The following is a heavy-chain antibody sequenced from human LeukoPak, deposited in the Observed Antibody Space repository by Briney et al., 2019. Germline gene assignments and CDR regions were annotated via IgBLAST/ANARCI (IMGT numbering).Heavy chain of an antibody. CDR1: GDSISSAGYS. V-gene: IGHV4-31*03. CDR3: ARDVLVTSSPDAFDI. CDR2: ISYSGNT. D-gene: IGHD2-21*02. J-gene: IGHJ3*02. Sequence: SETLSLTCTVSGDSISSAGYSWTWIRQPPGKGLQWIGYISYSGNTYYSPSLKSRVSISLDASKNQFPLKLTSVTAADTATYFCARDVLVTSSPDAFDIWGQGTMVTVSS.